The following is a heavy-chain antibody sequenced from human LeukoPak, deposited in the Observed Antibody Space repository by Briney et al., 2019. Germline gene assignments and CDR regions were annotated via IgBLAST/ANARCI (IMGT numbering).Heavy chain of an antibody. D-gene: IGHD1-26*01. V-gene: IGHV3-21*01. Sequence: GGSLRLSCAASGFTFSSYSMNWVRQAPGKGLVWVSSISSSSSYIYYADSVKGRFTISRDNAKNSLYLQMNSLRAEDTAVYYCARSMGATTYFDYWGQGTLVTVSS. CDR3: ARSMGATTYFDY. CDR1: GFTFSSYS. J-gene: IGHJ4*02. CDR2: ISSSSSYI.